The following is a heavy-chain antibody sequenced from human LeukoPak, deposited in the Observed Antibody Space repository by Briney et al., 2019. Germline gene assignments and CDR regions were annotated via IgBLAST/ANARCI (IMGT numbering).Heavy chain of an antibody. CDR2: IRSKVYGGTT. V-gene: IGHV3-49*04. Sequence: GGSLRLSCTASGFTFGDYAVSWVRQAPGKGLDWVGFIRSKVYGGTTEYAASVKGRFTISRDDSQTIVYLQMNSLKTEDTAVYYCTREGVGGLDYWGQGTRVTVSS. CDR3: TREGVGGLDY. D-gene: IGHD1-26*01. CDR1: GFTFGDYA. J-gene: IGHJ4*02.